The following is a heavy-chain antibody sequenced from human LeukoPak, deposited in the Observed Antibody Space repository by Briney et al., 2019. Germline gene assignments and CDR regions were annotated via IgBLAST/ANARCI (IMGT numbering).Heavy chain of an antibody. J-gene: IGHJ6*02. D-gene: IGHD5/OR15-5a*01. CDR3: ARVPSAIYLYGMDV. CDR2: INPNSGGT. CDR1: GYTFTGYY. V-gene: IGHV1-2*02. Sequence: ASVKVSCKASGYTFTGYYMHWVRQAPGQGLEWMGWINPNSGGTNYAQKFQGRVTMTRDTSISTAYMELSRLRSDDTAVYYCARVPSAIYLYGMDVWGQGTTVTVSS.